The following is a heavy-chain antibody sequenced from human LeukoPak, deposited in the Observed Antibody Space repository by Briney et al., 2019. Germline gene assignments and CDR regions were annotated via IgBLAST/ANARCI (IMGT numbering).Heavy chain of an antibody. V-gene: IGHV1-2*02. D-gene: IGHD4-17*01. CDR1: GYTFTGYY. CDR3: AGEEGVTTVTYDFDY. CDR2: INPNSGGT. J-gene: IGHJ4*02. Sequence: GASVKVSCKASGYTFTGYYMHWVRQAPGQGLEWMGWINPNSGGTNYAQKFQGRVTMTRDTSISTAYMELSRLRSDDTAVYYCAGEEGVTTVTYDFDYWGQGTLVTVSS.